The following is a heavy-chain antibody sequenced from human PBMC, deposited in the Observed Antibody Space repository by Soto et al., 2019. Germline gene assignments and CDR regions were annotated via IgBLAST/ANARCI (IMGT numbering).Heavy chain of an antibody. D-gene: IGHD6-19*01. CDR2: INAGNGNT. CDR1: GYTFTSYA. CDR3: ARLACSSGCNTKEKDAFDI. V-gene: IGHV1-3*01. Sequence: GASVKVSCKASGYTFTSYAMHWVRQAPGQRLEWMGWINAGNGNTKYSQKFQGRVTITRDTSASTAYMELSSLRSEDTAVYYCARLACSSGCNTKEKDAFDIWGQGTMVTVSS. J-gene: IGHJ3*02.